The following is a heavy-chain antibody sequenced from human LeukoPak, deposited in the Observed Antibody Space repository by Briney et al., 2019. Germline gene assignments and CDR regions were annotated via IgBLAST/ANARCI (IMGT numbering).Heavy chain of an antibody. D-gene: IGHD1-26*01. CDR2: ISSSSSYI. CDR1: GFTFSSYS. Sequence: PGGSLRLSCAASGFTFSSYSMNWVRQAPGKGLEWVSSISSSSSYIYYADSVKGRFTISRDNAKNSLYLQMNSLRAEDTAVYYCAREGATAFDYWAREPWSPSPQ. V-gene: IGHV3-21*01. J-gene: IGHJ4*02. CDR3: AREGATAFDY.